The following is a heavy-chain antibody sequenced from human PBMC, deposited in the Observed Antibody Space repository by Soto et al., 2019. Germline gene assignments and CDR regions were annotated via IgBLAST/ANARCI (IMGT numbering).Heavy chain of an antibody. Sequence: EVQLVESGGGLVQPGTSLRLSCAASGFTFDDYAMHWVRQAPGKGLEWVSGITWNGGRMDYADSVRGRFAISRDNAKNSLDLQMNSLRPEDTALYFCAKEGPLRPQSTSYYNMGVWCKGTTVTVSS. V-gene: IGHV3-9*01. CDR3: AKEGPLRPQSTSYYNMGV. CDR2: ITWNGGRM. D-gene: IGHD2-2*01. CDR1: GFTFDDYA. J-gene: IGHJ6*03.